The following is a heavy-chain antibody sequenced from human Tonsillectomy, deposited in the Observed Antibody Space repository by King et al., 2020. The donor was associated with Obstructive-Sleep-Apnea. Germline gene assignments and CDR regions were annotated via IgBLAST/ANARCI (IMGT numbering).Heavy chain of an antibody. D-gene: IGHD6-19*01. J-gene: IGHJ5*02. Sequence: LQLVQSGAEVKKPGASVKVSYKASGYTFNGYYMQWVRQAPGQGLEWMGWINPNNGGTNYAQKFQGRVTMTRDTSISTAYMELSRLRSDDTAVYYCARDIGGWTLWLGHWGQGTLVTVSS. CDR3: ARDIGGWTLWLGH. V-gene: IGHV1-2*02. CDR1: GYTFNGYY. CDR2: INPNNGGT.